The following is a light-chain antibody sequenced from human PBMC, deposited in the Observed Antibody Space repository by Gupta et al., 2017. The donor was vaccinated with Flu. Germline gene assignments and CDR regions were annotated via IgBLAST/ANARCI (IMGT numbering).Light chain of an antibody. Sequence: SITISCSGTSTDISDNNDASYHQHHPAKPPKLMIDKVNSRPSRVASRFAASKSANTASVTISVHQGEDEADYYGSSDTSSNALEFGGGTKLTVL. V-gene: IGLV2-14*01. CDR2: KVN. CDR1: STDISDNND. CDR3: SSDTSSNALE. J-gene: IGLJ3*02.